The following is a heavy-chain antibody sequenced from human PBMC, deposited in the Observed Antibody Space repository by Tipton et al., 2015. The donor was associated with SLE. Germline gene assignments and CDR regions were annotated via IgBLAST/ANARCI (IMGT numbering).Heavy chain of an antibody. CDR3: AGDDYASGIT. CDR1: GFTFSDYE. J-gene: IGHJ5*02. D-gene: IGHD3-10*01. V-gene: IGHV3-48*03. Sequence: SLRLSCTASGFTFSDYEMHWVRQAPGKGLEWLSYISSRGRYIYHAESLKGRFTISRDNAKNSLYLQMNSLRVEDTAVYFCAGDDYASGITWGQGTLVTVSS. CDR2: ISSRGRYI.